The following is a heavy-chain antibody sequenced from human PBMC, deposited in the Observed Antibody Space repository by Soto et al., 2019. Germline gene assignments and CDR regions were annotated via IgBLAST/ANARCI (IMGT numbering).Heavy chain of an antibody. D-gene: IGHD4-17*01. CDR1: GGTFSSYA. V-gene: IGHV1-69*01. CDR3: ARDLYGGKAYYYYYGMDV. CDR2: IIPIFGTA. Sequence: QVQLVQSGAEVKKPGSSVKVSCKASGGTFSSYAISWVRQAPGQGLEWMGGIIPIFGTANYAQKFQGRVTITADESTSTAYMELSSLRSEDTAVYYCARDLYGGKAYYYYYGMDVWGQGTTVTVS. J-gene: IGHJ6*02.